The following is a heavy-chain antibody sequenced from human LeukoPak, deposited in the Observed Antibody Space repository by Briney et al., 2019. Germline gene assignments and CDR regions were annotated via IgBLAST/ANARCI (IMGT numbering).Heavy chain of an antibody. Sequence: SETLSLTCTVSGGSISSYYWSWIRQPPGKGLEWIGYIYYSGSTNYNPSLKSRITISVDTSKNQFSLKLSSVTAADTAVYYCARGLAGPDYWGQGTLVTVSS. V-gene: IGHV4-59*12. D-gene: IGHD6-19*01. CDR1: GGSISSYY. CDR2: IYYSGST. J-gene: IGHJ4*02. CDR3: ARGLAGPDY.